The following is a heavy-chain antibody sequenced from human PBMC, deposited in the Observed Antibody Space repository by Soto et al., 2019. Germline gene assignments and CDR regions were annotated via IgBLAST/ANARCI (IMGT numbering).Heavy chain of an antibody. CDR1: GATISSSSYS. CDR3: ARFLAQTTMGGVH. CDR2: VYYSGST. V-gene: IGHV4-39*01. Sequence: SETRSLTCTVSGATISSSSYSWGWIRQPPGKGLEWIGTVYYSGSTDCNPSLKSRVTISVDTSKNQFSLKLESVTAADTAVYYCARFLAQTTMGGVHWGPGTPVTVSS. J-gene: IGHJ4*02. D-gene: IGHD5-18*01.